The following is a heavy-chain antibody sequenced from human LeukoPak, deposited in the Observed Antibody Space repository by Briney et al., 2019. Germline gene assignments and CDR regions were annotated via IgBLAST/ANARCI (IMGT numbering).Heavy chain of an antibody. Sequence: GGSLRLSCTASGFTFSTYAMSWVRQGPGKGLEWVSSLSSRSDYLYYADSVKGRFTISRDNSKNTLYLQMNSLRAEDTAVYYCAKDAIVGATHDYFDYWGQGTLVTVSS. J-gene: IGHJ4*02. CDR2: LSSRSDYL. V-gene: IGHV3-23*01. D-gene: IGHD1-26*01. CDR1: GFTFSTYA. CDR3: AKDAIVGATHDYFDY.